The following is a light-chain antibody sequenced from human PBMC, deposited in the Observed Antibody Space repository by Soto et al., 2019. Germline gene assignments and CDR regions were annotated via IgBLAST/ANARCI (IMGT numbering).Light chain of an antibody. V-gene: IGKV3-20*01. Sequence: EIVLTQSPGTLSLSPGERATLSCRASQSVSSNYLAWYQQKPGQAPRLLIYGASSRATGISDRFSGSGSGTDFTLTISRLEPEEFAVYYCQQYGSSPWTFGQGTKVEIK. J-gene: IGKJ1*01. CDR2: GAS. CDR3: QQYGSSPWT. CDR1: QSVSSNY.